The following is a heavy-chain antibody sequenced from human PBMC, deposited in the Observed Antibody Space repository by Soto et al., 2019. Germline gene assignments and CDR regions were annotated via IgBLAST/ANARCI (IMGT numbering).Heavy chain of an antibody. CDR2: IIPIFGTA. J-gene: IGHJ5*02. CDR3: AREASSSDGLDP. Sequence: SSVKVSCKASGGTFSSYAISWVRQAPGQGLEWMGGIIPIFGTANYAQKFQGRVTITADKSISTAYMELSSLRSEDTAVYYGAREASSSDGLDPWGQGTMVTVSS. D-gene: IGHD6-6*01. V-gene: IGHV1-69*06. CDR1: GGTFSSYA.